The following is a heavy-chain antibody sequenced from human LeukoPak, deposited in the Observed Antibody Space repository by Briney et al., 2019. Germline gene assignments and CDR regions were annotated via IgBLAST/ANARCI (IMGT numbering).Heavy chain of an antibody. D-gene: IGHD1-1*01. CDR3: ASSPNWNEAEFYFEH. CDR2: INQDTLKK. CDR1: GFTDSGLTFTSDW. J-gene: IGHJ4*02. Sequence: GGSLRLSCAGSGFTDSGLTFTSDWMSWVRQPPGKGLEWVANINQDTLKKYYLDSVKGRFTISRDHAKNSVYLQMNSLRAEDTAVYFCASSPNWNEAEFYFEHWGRGTQVIVSS. V-gene: IGHV3-7*01.